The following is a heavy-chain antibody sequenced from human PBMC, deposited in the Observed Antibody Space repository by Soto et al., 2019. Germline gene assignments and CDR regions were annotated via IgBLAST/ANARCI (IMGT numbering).Heavy chain of an antibody. CDR3: ARDCPDGYSYGYDAFDI. CDR1: GGTFSSYA. Sequence: QVQLVQSGAEVKKPGSSVKVSCKASGGTFSSYAISWVRQAPGQGLEWMGGIIPIFGTANYAQKFQGRVTITADKSTSTAYMELSSLRSEDTAVYYCARDCPDGYSYGYDAFDIWGQGTMVTVSS. D-gene: IGHD5-18*01. CDR2: IIPIFGTA. V-gene: IGHV1-69*06. J-gene: IGHJ3*02.